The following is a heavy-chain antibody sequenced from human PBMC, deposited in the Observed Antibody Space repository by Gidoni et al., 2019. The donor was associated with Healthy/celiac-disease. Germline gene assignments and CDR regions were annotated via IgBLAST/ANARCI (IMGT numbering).Heavy chain of an antibody. Sequence: QVQLQQWGAGRLKPSETLSLTCAVYGGSFSGYYWSWIRQPPGKGLEWIGEINHSGSTNYNPSLTRRVTISVDTSKTQFSLKLSSVTAADTAVYYCARQTGGEKAFDIWGQGTMVTVSS. D-gene: IGHD3-16*01. CDR3: ARQTGGEKAFDI. CDR1: GGSFSGYY. J-gene: IGHJ3*02. CDR2: INHSGST. V-gene: IGHV4-34*01.